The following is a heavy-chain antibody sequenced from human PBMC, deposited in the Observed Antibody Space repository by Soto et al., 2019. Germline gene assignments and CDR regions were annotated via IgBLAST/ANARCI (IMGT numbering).Heavy chain of an antibody. Sequence: QVQLQESGPGLVKPSQTLSLTCTFSVGSISSGGYYWSWIRQHPGKGLEWIGYIYYSGSTYYNPSLKSRVTISVDTSKNQFSLKLSSVTAADTAVYYCARVRRRADFWSGYGYWGQGTLVTVSS. J-gene: IGHJ4*02. V-gene: IGHV4-31*03. CDR1: VGSISSGGYY. D-gene: IGHD3-3*01. CDR2: IYYSGST. CDR3: ARVRRRADFWSGYGY.